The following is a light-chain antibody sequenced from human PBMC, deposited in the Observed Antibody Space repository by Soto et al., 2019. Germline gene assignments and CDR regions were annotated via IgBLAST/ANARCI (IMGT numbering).Light chain of an antibody. Sequence: EIVMTQSPATLSVSPGDRATLSCRARQSVSTNLAWYQQKPGQAPRLLIYGASTRATGIPARFSGSGSGTEFTLTISRLEPEDFAVYYCQQYGSSPTWTFGQGTKVDIK. CDR1: QSVSTN. CDR3: QQYGSSPTWT. J-gene: IGKJ1*01. V-gene: IGKV3-15*01. CDR2: GAS.